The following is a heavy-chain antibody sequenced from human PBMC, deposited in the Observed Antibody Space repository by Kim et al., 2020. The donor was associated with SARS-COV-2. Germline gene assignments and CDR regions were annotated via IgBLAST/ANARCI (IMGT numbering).Heavy chain of an antibody. J-gene: IGHJ5*02. V-gene: IGHV1-3*01. CDR3: ARDRGRRYFDWLAHPGNWFDP. CDR2: INAGNGNT. CDR1: GYTFTSYA. Sequence: ASVKVSCKASGYTFTSYAMHWVRQAPGQRLEWMGWINAGNGNTKYSQKFQGRVTITRDTSASTAYMELSSLRSEDTAVYYCARDRGRRYFDWLAHPGNWFDPWGQGTLVTVSS. D-gene: IGHD3-9*01.